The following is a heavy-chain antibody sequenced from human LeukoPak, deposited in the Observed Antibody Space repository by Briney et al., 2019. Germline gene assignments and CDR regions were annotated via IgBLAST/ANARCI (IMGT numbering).Heavy chain of an antibody. D-gene: IGHD6-19*01. Sequence: GGSLRLSCAASGFTVSSNYMSWVRQAPGKGLEWVSVIYSGGSTYYADSVKGRFTISGDNSKNTLYLQMNSLRAEDTAIYYCAKGYSSGWSPFDYWGQGTLATVSS. CDR2: IYSGGST. CDR3: AKGYSSGWSPFDY. CDR1: GFTVSSNY. V-gene: IGHV3-53*01. J-gene: IGHJ4*02.